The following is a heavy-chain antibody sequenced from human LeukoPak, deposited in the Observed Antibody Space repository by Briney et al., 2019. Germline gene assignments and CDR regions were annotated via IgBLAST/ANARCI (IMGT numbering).Heavy chain of an antibody. CDR1: GGSISSTSYY. D-gene: IGHD6-19*01. J-gene: IGHJ3*02. V-gene: IGHV4-39*07. Sequence: PSETLSLTCTVSGGSISSTSYYWGWIRQPPGKGLEWIGLMYYSGNAYYNASLKSRVTISVDTSKNQFSLKLSSVTAADTAVYYCAKQYSGGWSDAFDIWGQGTMVTVSS. CDR3: AKQYSGGWSDAFDI. CDR2: MYYSGNA.